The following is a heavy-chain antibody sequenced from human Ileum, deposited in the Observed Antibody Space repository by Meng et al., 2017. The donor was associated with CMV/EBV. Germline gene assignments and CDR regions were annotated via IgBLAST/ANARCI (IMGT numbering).Heavy chain of an antibody. V-gene: IGHV1-18*01. D-gene: IGHD7-27*01. J-gene: IGHJ4*02. CDR2: ISVHHGNT. Sequence: QVVRVRSGTEVKKPGASVKVSCKTSGYTFTNHKIAWVRQAPGQGLEWMGWISVHHGNTDYAQKYQDRVTMTRDTSTNTAYMELRSLTSDDTAMYYCARDNWGYDYWGQGTLVTVSS. CDR1: GYTFTNHK. CDR3: ARDNWGYDY.